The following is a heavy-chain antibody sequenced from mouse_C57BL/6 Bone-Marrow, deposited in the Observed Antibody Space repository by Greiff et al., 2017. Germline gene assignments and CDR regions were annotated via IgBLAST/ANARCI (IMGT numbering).Heavy chain of an antibody. J-gene: IGHJ3*01. Sequence: QVQLQQPGAELVMPGASVKLSCKASGYTFTSYWMHWVKQRPGQGLEWIGEIDPSDSYTNYNQKFKGKSTLTVDKSSSTAYMQRSSLTSEDSAVYYCAVPYYGSSYGAWFAYWGQGTLVTVSA. CDR3: AVPYYGSSYGAWFAY. CDR2: IDPSDSYT. CDR1: GYTFTSYW. V-gene: IGHV1-69*01. D-gene: IGHD1-1*01.